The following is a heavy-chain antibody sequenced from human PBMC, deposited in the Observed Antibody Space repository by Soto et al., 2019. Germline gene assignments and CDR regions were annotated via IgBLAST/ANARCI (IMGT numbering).Heavy chain of an antibody. CDR1: GFTFSSHS. CDR3: AREPGVSSGWYVDY. J-gene: IGHJ4*02. V-gene: IGHV3-21*01. D-gene: IGHD6-19*01. CDR2: ITSSSSYI. Sequence: PGGSLRLSCAAPGFTFSSHSMNWVRQAPGKGLEWVSSITSSSSYINYAASVKGRFTISRDNAKTSLYLQMNSLRAEDTAVYYCAREPGVSSGWYVDYWGQGTLVTVSS.